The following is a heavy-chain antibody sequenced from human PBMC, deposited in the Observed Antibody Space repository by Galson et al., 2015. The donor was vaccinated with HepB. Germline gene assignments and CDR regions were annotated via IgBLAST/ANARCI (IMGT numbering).Heavy chain of an antibody. J-gene: IGHJ3*02. CDR2: ISSSSSTI. Sequence: SLRLSCAASGFTFSSYSMNWVRQAPGKGLEWVSYISSSSSTIYYADSVKGRFTISRDNAKNSLYLQMNSLRAEDTAVYYCARAEAGKGLCAFDIWGQGTMVTVSS. CDR1: GFTFSSYS. V-gene: IGHV3-48*04. D-gene: IGHD6-19*01. CDR3: ARAEAGKGLCAFDI.